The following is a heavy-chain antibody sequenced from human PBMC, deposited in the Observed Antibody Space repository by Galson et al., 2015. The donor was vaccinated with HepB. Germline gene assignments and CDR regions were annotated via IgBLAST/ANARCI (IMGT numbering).Heavy chain of an antibody. CDR2: ISWNSGSI. CDR1: GFTFDDYA. D-gene: IGHD6-19*01. CDR3: AKGRSGYSSGWDDYFDY. Sequence: SLRLSCAASGFTFDDYAMHWVRQAPGKGLEWVSGISWNSGSIGYADSVKGRFTISRDNAKNSLYLQMNSLRAEDTALYYCAKGRSGYSSGWDDYFDYWGQGTLVTVSS. J-gene: IGHJ4*02. V-gene: IGHV3-9*01.